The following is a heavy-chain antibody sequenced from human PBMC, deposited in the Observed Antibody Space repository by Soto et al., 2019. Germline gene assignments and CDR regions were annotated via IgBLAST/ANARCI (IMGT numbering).Heavy chain of an antibody. CDR2: ISYDGSNK. J-gene: IGHJ4*02. CDR1: GFTFSSYG. D-gene: IGHD6-19*01. CDR3: AKDRNEGIAVAKDY. V-gene: IGHV3-30*18. Sequence: GGSLRLSCAASGFTFSSYGMHWVRQAPGKGLEWVAVISYDGSNKYYADSVKGRFTISRDNSKNTLYLQMNSLRAEDTAVYYCAKDRNEGIAVAKDYWGQGTLVTVSS.